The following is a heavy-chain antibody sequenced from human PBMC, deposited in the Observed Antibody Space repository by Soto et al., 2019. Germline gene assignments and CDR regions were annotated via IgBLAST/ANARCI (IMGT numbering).Heavy chain of an antibody. CDR2: ISAYNGNT. D-gene: IGHD3-3*01. J-gene: IGHJ3*02. Sequence: QVQLVQSGAEVKKPGASVKVSCKASGYTFTSYGISWVRQAPGQGLEWMGWISAYNGNTNYAQKLQGRVTMTTDTSTSTAYMELRSLRSDDTAVYYCARVDCDFWSGRPDAFDIWGQGTMVTVSS. V-gene: IGHV1-18*01. CDR1: GYTFTSYG. CDR3: ARVDCDFWSGRPDAFDI.